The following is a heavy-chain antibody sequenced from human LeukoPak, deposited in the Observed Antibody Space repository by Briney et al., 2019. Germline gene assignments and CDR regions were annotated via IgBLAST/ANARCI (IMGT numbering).Heavy chain of an antibody. J-gene: IGHJ4*02. CDR1: GFTFSNAW. Sequence: GGSLRLSCAASGFTFSNAWMSWVRQAPGKGLEWVGRIKRKTDGGTTDYTAPVKGRFTISRDDSKNTLYLQMNSLKTEDTVVYYCATSNFGFPFDYWGQGTLVTVSS. V-gene: IGHV3-15*01. CDR3: ATSNFGFPFDY. CDR2: IKRKTDGGTT. D-gene: IGHD3-3*01.